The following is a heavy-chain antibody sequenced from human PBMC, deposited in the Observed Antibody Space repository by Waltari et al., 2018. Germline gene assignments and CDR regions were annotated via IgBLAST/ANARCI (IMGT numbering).Heavy chain of an antibody. CDR2: IYHSGST. CDR3: ARDIGCSGGSCFLDAFDI. V-gene: IGHV4-38-2*02. Sequence: QVQLQESGPGLVKPSETLSLTCAVSGYSISSGYYWGWIRQPPGKGLEWIGSIYHSGSTYYNPSLKRRVTISVDTSKNQFSLKLSSVTAADTAVYYCARDIGCSGGSCFLDAFDIWGPGTMVTVSS. CDR1: GYSISSGYY. D-gene: IGHD2-15*01. J-gene: IGHJ3*02.